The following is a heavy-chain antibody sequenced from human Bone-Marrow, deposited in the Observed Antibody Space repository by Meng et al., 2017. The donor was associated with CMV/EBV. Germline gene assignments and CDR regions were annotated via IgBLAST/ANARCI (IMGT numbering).Heavy chain of an antibody. V-gene: IGHV4-34*01. Sequence: GSLRLSCAVYGGSFSGYYWSWIRQPPGKGLEWIGEINHSGSTNYNPSLKSRVTISVDTSKNQFSLKLSSVTAADTAVYYCARGKLVNYYYYYGMDVWGQGTTVTVYS. J-gene: IGHJ6*02. CDR2: INHSGST. CDR1: GGSFSGYY. D-gene: IGHD2-2*01. CDR3: ARGKLVNYYYYYGMDV.